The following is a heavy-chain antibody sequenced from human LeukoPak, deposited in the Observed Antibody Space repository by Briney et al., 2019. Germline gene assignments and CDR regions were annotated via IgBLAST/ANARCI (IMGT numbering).Heavy chain of an antibody. J-gene: IGHJ4*02. D-gene: IGHD1-1*01. CDR2: IKQDGSDK. Sequence: HPGGSLRLSCAASGFTFSNYWMSWIRQAPGKGLQWVANIKQDGSDKYYVDSMKGRFTISRDNAKNSLYLQMNSLRAEDTAVYYCAREGTGTFDQWGQGTPVTVSS. CDR3: AREGTGTFDQ. V-gene: IGHV3-7*04. CDR1: GFTFSNYW.